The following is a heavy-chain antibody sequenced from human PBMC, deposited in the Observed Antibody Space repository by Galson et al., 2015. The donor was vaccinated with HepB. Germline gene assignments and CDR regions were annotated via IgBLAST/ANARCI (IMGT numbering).Heavy chain of an antibody. D-gene: IGHD4-11*01. CDR3: AKAPDYSNRVLHY. CDR1: GFTFSTYA. CDR2: ISDSGSGT. V-gene: IGHV3-23*01. Sequence: SLRLSCAASGFTFSTYAMSWVRQAPGKGLEWVSAISDSGSGTYYADSVTGRFTISRDNSKNTLYLQMNSLRAEDTALYYCAKAPDYSNRVLHYWGQGTLVTVSS. J-gene: IGHJ4*02.